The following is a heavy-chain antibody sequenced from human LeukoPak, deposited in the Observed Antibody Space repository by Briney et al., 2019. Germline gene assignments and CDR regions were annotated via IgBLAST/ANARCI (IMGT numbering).Heavy chain of an antibody. Sequence: GASVKVSCKASGGTFSSYAISWGRQAPGQGLEWMGGIIPIFGTANYAQKFQGRVTITADESTSTAYMELSSLRSEDTAVYYCAGIIAGANWFDPWGQGTLVTVSS. J-gene: IGHJ5*02. V-gene: IGHV1-69*13. CDR2: IIPIFGTA. D-gene: IGHD1-14*01. CDR1: GGTFSSYA. CDR3: AGIIAGANWFDP.